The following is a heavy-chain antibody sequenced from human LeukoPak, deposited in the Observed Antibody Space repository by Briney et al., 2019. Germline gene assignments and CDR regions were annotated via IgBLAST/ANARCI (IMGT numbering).Heavy chain of an antibody. Sequence: TSVKVSCKASGFTFTSSAMQWVRQARGQRLEWIGWIVVSSGNTNYAQKFQERVTITRDMSTSTAYMELSSLRSEDTAVYYCAAVDTAMAWGGYFDYWGQGTLVTVSS. CDR1: GFTFTSSA. D-gene: IGHD5-18*01. V-gene: IGHV1-58*02. J-gene: IGHJ4*02. CDR2: IVVSSGNT. CDR3: AAVDTAMAWGGYFDY.